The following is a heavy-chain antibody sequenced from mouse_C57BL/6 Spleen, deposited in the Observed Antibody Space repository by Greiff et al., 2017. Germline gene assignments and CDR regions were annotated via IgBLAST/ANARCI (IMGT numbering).Heavy chain of an antibody. V-gene: IGHV5-16*01. CDR1: GFTFSDYY. CDR2: INYDGSST. Sequence: EVKLMESEGGLVQPGSSMKLSCTASGFTFSDYYMAWVRQVPEKGLEWVANINYDGSSTYYLDSLKSRFIISRDNAKNILYLQMSSLKAEETATYYCAREGLDAMDYWGQGTSVTVSS. J-gene: IGHJ4*01. D-gene: IGHD2-13*01. CDR3: AREGLDAMDY.